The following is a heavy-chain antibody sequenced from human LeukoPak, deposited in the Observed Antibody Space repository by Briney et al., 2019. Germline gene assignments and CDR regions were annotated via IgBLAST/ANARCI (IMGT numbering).Heavy chain of an antibody. Sequence: ASVKVSCKASLYTLTSYYMHWVRQAPAQELEWMGIINPSGGSTSYAQKFQGRVTLTRDTSTSTVYMELSSLRSEDTAVYYCARGFGYCSGGSCYSDYWGQGTLVTVSS. J-gene: IGHJ4*02. CDR2: INPSGGST. CDR3: ARGFGYCSGGSCYSDY. V-gene: IGHV1-46*01. D-gene: IGHD2-15*01. CDR1: LYTLTSYY.